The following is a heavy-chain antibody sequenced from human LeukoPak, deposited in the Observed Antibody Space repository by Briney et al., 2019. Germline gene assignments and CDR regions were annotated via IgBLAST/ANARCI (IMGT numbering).Heavy chain of an antibody. J-gene: IGHJ3*02. Sequence: ASVKVSCKASGYTFSGYYMHWVRQAPGQGLEWMGWINPKSGGTNEAQKFHDRVTMTRDTSISTAYMEVNSLTSDDTAVYYCARDLPKTGYVGALDIWGQGTMVTVSS. CDR1: GYTFSGYY. D-gene: IGHD5-12*01. CDR3: ARDLPKTGYVGALDI. V-gene: IGHV1-2*02. CDR2: INPKSGGT.